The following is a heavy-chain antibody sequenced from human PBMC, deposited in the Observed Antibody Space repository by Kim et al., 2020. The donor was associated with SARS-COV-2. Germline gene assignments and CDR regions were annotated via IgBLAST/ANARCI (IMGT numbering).Heavy chain of an antibody. V-gene: IGHV4-4*02. CDR2: IYHSGST. CDR1: GGSISSNNW. Sequence: SETLSLTCAVSGGSISSNNWWSWVRQSPGKGLEWIGEIYHSGSTNYNPSLKRRVTISVDKSKNQFSLKLSSVTAADTAVYYCATLAGDYFWGYPWGQGTLVTVSS. J-gene: IGHJ5*02. D-gene: IGHD3-16*01. CDR3: ATLAGDYFWGYP.